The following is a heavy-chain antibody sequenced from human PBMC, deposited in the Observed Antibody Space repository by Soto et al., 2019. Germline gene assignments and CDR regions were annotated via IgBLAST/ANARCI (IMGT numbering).Heavy chain of an antibody. V-gene: IGHV1-69*18. D-gene: IGHD6-19*01. J-gene: IGHJ4*02. CDR3: ARVALAGDLLGGVDS. Sequence: QVQLVQSGAEVKKTGSSVRVSCKASTGAFVNSAITWVRQSPGQGLELVGTIVPMFGTTHYAQKFHGRVTFTADESTLIAFMELSGLRFDDTAVYYCARVALAGDLLGGVDSWGQGTL. CDR1: TGAFVNSA. CDR2: IVPMFGTT.